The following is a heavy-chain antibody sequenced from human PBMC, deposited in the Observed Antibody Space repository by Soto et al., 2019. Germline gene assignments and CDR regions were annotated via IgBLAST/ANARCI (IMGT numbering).Heavy chain of an antibody. CDR2: INPNSGGT. CDR3: ARESYSYGPFDP. CDR1: GYTFTGYY. D-gene: IGHD5-18*01. Sequence: ASVKVSCKASGYTFTGYYMHWVRQAPGQGLEWMGWINPNSGGTNYAQKFQGRVTITADKSTSTAYMELSSLRSEDTAVYYCARESYSYGPFDPWGQGTLVTVSS. J-gene: IGHJ5*02. V-gene: IGHV1-2*02.